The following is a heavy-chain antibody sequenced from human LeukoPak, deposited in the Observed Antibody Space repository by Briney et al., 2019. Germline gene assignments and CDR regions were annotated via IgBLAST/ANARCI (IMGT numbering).Heavy chain of an antibody. D-gene: IGHD6-19*01. CDR3: ARDRIAVAALLIFDP. CDR2: ISAYNGNT. Sequence: ASVKVSCKASGYTFTSYGISWVRQAPGQGLEWMGWISAYNGNTNYAQKLQGRVTMTTDTSTNTAYMELRSLRSDDTAVYYCARDRIAVAALLIFDPWGQGTLVTVSS. J-gene: IGHJ5*02. V-gene: IGHV1-18*01. CDR1: GYTFTSYG.